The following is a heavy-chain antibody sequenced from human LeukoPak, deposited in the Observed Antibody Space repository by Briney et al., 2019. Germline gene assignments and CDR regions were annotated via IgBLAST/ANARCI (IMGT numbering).Heavy chain of an antibody. J-gene: IGHJ4*02. D-gene: IGHD3-10*01. CDR3: ASYGSGSYFRY. V-gene: IGHV4-59*01. CDR1: GGSISSYY. Sequence: SETLSLTCTVSGGSISSYYWSWIRQPPGKGLEWIGYIYYSGSTNYNPSLKSRVTISVDTSKKQFSLKLSSVTTADTAVYYCASYGSGSYFRYWGQGTLVTVSS. CDR2: IYYSGST.